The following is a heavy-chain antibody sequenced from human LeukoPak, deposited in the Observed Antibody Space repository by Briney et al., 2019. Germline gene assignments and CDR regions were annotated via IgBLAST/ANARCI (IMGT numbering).Heavy chain of an antibody. CDR2: INPNNGGR. D-gene: IGHD1-1*01. Sequence: ASVKVSCKASGYPFTDYYIHWVRQAPGQGLEWMGWINPNNGGRNYAQKFQGRVTMARDTSISTAYMELSRLRSDDTAVYYCAREENEIGPWGQGTLVTVSS. CDR1: GYPFTDYY. V-gene: IGHV1-2*02. CDR3: AREENEIGP. J-gene: IGHJ5*02.